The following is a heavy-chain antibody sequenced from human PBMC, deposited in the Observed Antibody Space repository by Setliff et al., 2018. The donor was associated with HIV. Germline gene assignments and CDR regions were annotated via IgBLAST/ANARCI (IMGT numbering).Heavy chain of an antibody. CDR2: IKSKSDDGTI. D-gene: IGHD3-9*01. CDR1: GFTLSNAW. CDR3: TTDAGQYYDILTVLDY. V-gene: IGHV3-15*01. Sequence: GGSLRLSCVASGFTLSNAWMSWVRQAPGKGLEWVGRIKSKSDDGTIDYAAPVKGRFSISRDDSKNTLYLQMNNLKYEDTAVYYCTTDAGQYYDILTVLDYWGQGTLVTVSS. J-gene: IGHJ4*02.